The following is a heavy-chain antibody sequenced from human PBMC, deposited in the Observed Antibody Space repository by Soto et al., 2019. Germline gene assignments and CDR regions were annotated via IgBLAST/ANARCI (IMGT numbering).Heavy chain of an antibody. D-gene: IGHD6-13*01. CDR1: GFTFSGSA. CDR2: IRSKAKNYAT. V-gene: IGHV3-73*01. J-gene: IGHJ4*02. CDR3: TSLGIASAGTDY. Sequence: GGSLRLSCAASGFTFSGSAMHWVRQASGKGLEWVGRIRSKAKNYATVYAASVKGRFTISRDDSKNTAYLQMNSLKTEDTAVYYCTSLGIASAGTDYWGQGTLVTVSS.